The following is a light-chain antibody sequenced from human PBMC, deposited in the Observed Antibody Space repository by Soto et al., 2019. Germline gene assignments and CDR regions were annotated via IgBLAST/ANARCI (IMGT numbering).Light chain of an antibody. Sequence: QSVLTQPPSVSGAPGQRVTISCTVSSSNIGAGYDVHWYQQLPGTAPKLLIYGNSNRPSGVPDRFSGSKSGTSASLAITGLQAEDEADYYCQSYDSSLRYVFGTGTKVTVL. CDR1: SSNIGAGYD. J-gene: IGLJ1*01. CDR2: GNS. CDR3: QSYDSSLRYV. V-gene: IGLV1-40*01.